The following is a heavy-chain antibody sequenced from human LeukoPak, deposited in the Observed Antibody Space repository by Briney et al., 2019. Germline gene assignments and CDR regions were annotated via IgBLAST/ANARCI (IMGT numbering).Heavy chain of an antibody. V-gene: IGHV1-18*01. D-gene: IGHD3-22*01. Sequence: RASVKVSCKASGYTFTSYGISWVRQAPGQGLEWMGWISAYNGNTNYAQKLQGRVTMTTDTSTSTAYMELRSLRSDDTAVYYCARDIDDSSGYYYFVALAAPYFDYWGQGTLVTVSS. CDR2: ISAYNGNT. J-gene: IGHJ4*02. CDR1: GYTFTSYG. CDR3: ARDIDDSSGYYYFVALAAPYFDY.